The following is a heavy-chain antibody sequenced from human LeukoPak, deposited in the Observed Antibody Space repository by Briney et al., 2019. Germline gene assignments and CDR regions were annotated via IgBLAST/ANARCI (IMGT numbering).Heavy chain of an antibody. J-gene: IGHJ4*02. V-gene: IGHV3-23*01. Sequence: PGGSLRLSCAASGFSFSSYAMSWVRQAPGKGLEWVSTISGSGRSTYYTDSEKGRFTISRDNLKNTIYLQMNSLRGEDTAVYYCAKDKGDGILYFGSGFDYWGQGTLVTVSS. D-gene: IGHD2-8*01. CDR2: ISGSGRST. CDR1: GFSFSSYA. CDR3: AKDKGDGILYFGSGFDY.